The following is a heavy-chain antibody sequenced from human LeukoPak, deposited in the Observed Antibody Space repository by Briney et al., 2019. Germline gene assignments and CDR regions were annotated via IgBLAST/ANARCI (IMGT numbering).Heavy chain of an antibody. CDR3: ASWGVPAAPQDDAFDI. Sequence: GGSLRLSCAASGFTFSGYSMNWVRQAPGKGLEWVSSISSSSSYIYYADSVKGRFTISRDNAKNSLYLQMNSLRAEDTAVYYCASWGVPAAPQDDAFDIWGQGTMVTVSS. V-gene: IGHV3-21*01. CDR2: ISSSSSYI. D-gene: IGHD2-2*01. CDR1: GFTFSGYS. J-gene: IGHJ3*02.